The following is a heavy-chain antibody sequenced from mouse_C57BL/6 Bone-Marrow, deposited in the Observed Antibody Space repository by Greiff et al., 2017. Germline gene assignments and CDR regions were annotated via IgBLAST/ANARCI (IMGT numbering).Heavy chain of an antibody. CDR1: GYTFTEYT. J-gene: IGHJ3*01. CDR3: ARHRRLTGPFAY. CDR2: FHPGSGSI. Sequence: VQGVESGAELVKPGASVKLSCKASGYTFTEYTIHWVKQRSGQGLEWIGWFHPGSGSIKYNEKFKDKATLTADKSSSNVYMELSRLTSEDSAVYFCARHRRLTGPFAYWGQGTLVTVSA. D-gene: IGHD4-1*01. V-gene: IGHV1-62-2*01.